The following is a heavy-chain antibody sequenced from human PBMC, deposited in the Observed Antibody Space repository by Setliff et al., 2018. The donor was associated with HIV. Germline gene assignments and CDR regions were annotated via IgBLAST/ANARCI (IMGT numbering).Heavy chain of an antibody. Sequence: GASVKVSCKASGYSFSGYYIHWVRQAPGQGLEWMGWINPNSGGRKYAQKFHGRVTMTRDTSISTTYMELSSLRSDDTAVYYCARGFGEVDGFDPWGQGTLVTVSS. J-gene: IGHJ5*02. CDR3: ARGFGEVDGFDP. CDR2: INPNSGGR. D-gene: IGHD3-10*01. CDR1: GYSFSGYY. V-gene: IGHV1-2*02.